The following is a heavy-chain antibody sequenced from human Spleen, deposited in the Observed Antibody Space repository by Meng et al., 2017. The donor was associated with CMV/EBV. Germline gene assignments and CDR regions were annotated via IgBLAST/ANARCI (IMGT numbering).Heavy chain of an antibody. J-gene: IGHJ5*02. D-gene: IGHD6-6*01. CDR3: ARSMDVAARPRWFDP. CDR2: IYYSGST. CDR1: NDAISSYY. V-gene: IGHV4-59*01. Sequence: SETLSLTCTVSNDAISSYYWSWIRQPPGKGLEWIGYIYYSGSTNYNPSLKSRVTMSVDTSKSQISLKLNSVTTADTAVYYCARSMDVAARPRWFDPWGQGALVTVSS.